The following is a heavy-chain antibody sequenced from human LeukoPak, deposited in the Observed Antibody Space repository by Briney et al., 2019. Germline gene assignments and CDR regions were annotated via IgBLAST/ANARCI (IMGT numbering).Heavy chain of an antibody. D-gene: IGHD3-10*01. Sequence: PGGSLRLSCVGSGVTFSSYWMHWVRQAPGKGLVWVSRVKSDGSTTTYADSVKGRFTISRDNAKNTLYLQMNSLRGEDTAVYYCVTDQFGSGNYGYFDYWGQGSLVTVPS. J-gene: IGHJ4*02. V-gene: IGHV3-74*03. CDR3: VTDQFGSGNYGYFDY. CDR1: GVTFSSYW. CDR2: VKSDGSTT.